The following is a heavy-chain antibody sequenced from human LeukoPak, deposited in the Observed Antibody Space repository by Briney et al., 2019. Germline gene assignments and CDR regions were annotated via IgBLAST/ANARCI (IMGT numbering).Heavy chain of an antibody. V-gene: IGHV3-23*01. CDR2: ISGSGGST. CDR3: AKDDAWLRFGE. Sequence: GGTLRLSCAASGFTFSSYGMSWVRQAPGKGLEWVSAISGSGGSTYYADSVKGRFTISRDNSKNTLYLQMNSLRAEDTAVYYCAKDDAWLRFGEWSQGTLVTVSS. CDR1: GFTFSSYG. J-gene: IGHJ4*02. D-gene: IGHD3-10*01.